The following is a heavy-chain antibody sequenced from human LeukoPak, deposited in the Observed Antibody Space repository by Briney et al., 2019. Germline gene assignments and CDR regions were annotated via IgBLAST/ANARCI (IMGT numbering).Heavy chain of an antibody. J-gene: IGHJ4*02. CDR1: GGSFSGYY. CDR2: INHSGST. V-gene: IGHV4-34*01. D-gene: IGHD5-18*01. CDR3: ASVDTAQKNHFDY. Sequence: SETLSLTCAVDGGSFSGYYWSWIRKPPGKGLEWIGEINHSGSTNYNPSLKSRVTISVDTSKNQFSLKLSSVTAADTAVYYCASVDTAQKNHFDYWGQGTLVTVSS.